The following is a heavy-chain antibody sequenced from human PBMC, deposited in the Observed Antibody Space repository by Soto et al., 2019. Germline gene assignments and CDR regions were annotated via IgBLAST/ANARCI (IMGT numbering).Heavy chain of an antibody. D-gene: IGHD2-21*02. CDR3: PGMTWFPGMGV. CDR1: VDSDSSNSAC. CDR2: TYYKSKWNN. Sequence: SQTLSITCVISVDSDSSNSACWNLIRQSPSRGLEWLGRTYYKSKWNNDYALSVKSRITINPDTSKNQFSLHLYSVTPEATAVSYCPGMTWFPGMGVWAQGTPVTVYS. J-gene: IGHJ6*02. V-gene: IGHV6-1*01.